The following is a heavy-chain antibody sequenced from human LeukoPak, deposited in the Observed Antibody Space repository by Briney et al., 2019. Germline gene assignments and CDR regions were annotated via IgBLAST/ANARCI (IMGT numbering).Heavy chain of an antibody. CDR1: GYTFTGYY. V-gene: IGHV1-2*02. CDR3: ARDPQLTGGPRGYYNWFDP. CDR2: INPNSGGT. J-gene: IGHJ5*02. Sequence: ASVKVSCKASGYTFTGYYMHWVRQAPGQGLEWMGWINPNSGGTNYAQKFQGRVTMTRDTSISTAYMELSRLRSDDTAVYYCARDPQLTGGPRGYYNWFDPWGQGTLVTVSS. D-gene: IGHD1-20*01.